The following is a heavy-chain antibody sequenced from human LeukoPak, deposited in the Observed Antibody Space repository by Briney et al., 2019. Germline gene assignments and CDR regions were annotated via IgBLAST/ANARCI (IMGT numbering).Heavy chain of an antibody. V-gene: IGHV1-18*01. CDR2: ISAYNGNT. J-gene: IGHJ4*02. CDR3: ARLYYDFWSGYFYPLDY. Sequence: VASVKVSCKASGYTFTSYGISWLRQAPGQGLEWMGWISAYNGNTNYAQKLQGRVTMTTDPSTSTAYMELRSLRSDDTAVYYCARLYYDFWSGYFYPLDYWGQGTLVTVSS. D-gene: IGHD3-3*01. CDR1: GYTFTSYG.